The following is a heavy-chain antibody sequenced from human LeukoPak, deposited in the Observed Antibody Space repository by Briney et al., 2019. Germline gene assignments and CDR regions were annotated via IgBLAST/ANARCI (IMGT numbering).Heavy chain of an antibody. CDR1: GGSISSGDYF. V-gene: IGHV4-30-4*08. CDR3: ARDPHYHDRSGSFV. D-gene: IGHD3-22*01. CDR2: IYYSGSA. Sequence: SQTLSLTCTVAGGSISSGDYFWSWIRQPPGKGLEWIGYIYYSGSAYYNPSLKSRVTISVDTSKNQFSLKLSPVTAADTAVYYCARDPHYHDRSGSFVWGQGTMVTVSS. J-gene: IGHJ3*01.